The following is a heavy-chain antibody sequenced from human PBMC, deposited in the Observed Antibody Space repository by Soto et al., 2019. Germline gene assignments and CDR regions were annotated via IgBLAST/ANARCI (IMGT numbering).Heavy chain of an antibody. V-gene: IGHV1-2*04. Sequence: ASVKVSCKASGYTFTGYYMHWVRQAPGQGLEWMGWINPNSGGTNYAQKFQGWVTMTRDTSISTAYMELSRLRSDDTAVYYCARELREVEVVPAAMWYYYYYGMDVWGQGTTVTVSS. D-gene: IGHD2-2*01. J-gene: IGHJ6*02. CDR1: GYTFTGYY. CDR2: INPNSGGT. CDR3: ARELREVEVVPAAMWYYYYYGMDV.